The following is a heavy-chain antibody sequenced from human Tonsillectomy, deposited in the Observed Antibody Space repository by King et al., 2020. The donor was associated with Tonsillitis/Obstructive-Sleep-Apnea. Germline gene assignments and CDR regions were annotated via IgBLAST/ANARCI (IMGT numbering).Heavy chain of an antibody. Sequence: VQLVESGGGLVQPGGSLRLSCSASGFTFSSYAMHWVRQAPGKGLEYVSAISSNGGSTYYADSVKGRFTISRDNSKNTLYLQMSSLRAEDTAVYYCVKDTSSYVDTAMVTGLDARFYWFDPWGQGTLVTVSS. J-gene: IGHJ5*02. CDR1: GFTFSSYA. V-gene: IGHV3-64D*06. CDR2: ISSNGGST. CDR3: VKDTSSYVDTAMVTGLDARFYWFDP. D-gene: IGHD5-18*01.